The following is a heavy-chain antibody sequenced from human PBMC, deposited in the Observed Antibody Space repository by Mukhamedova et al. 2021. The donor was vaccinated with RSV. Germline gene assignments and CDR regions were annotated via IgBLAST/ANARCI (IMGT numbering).Heavy chain of an antibody. V-gene: IGHV1-8*01. Sequence: NWVRQATGQGLEWMGWMNPNSGNTGYAQKFQGRVTMTRNTSISTAYMELSSLRSEDTAGYYCATYVVRGVYDAFDIWGQGTRVT. CDR3: ATYVVRGVYDAFDI. CDR2: MNPNSGNT. J-gene: IGHJ3*02. D-gene: IGHD3-10*01.